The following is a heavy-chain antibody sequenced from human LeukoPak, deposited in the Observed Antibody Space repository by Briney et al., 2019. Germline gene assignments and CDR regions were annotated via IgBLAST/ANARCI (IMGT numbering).Heavy chain of an antibody. Sequence: ASVKVSCKASGYTFTSYGISWVRQAPGQGLEWMGWISIYTGNIKYAERFQGRATMTRDTSTSTAYIEARSLRSDDTAVYYCARVRGTALTAYPGYFDYWGQGTLVTVSS. CDR1: GYTFTSYG. J-gene: IGHJ4*02. D-gene: IGHD2-21*02. V-gene: IGHV1-18*04. CDR2: ISIYTGNI. CDR3: ARVRGTALTAYPGYFDY.